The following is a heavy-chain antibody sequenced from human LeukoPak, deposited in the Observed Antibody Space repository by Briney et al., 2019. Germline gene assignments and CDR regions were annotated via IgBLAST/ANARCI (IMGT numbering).Heavy chain of an antibody. V-gene: IGHV3-23*01. J-gene: IGHJ6*03. Sequence: GGSLRLSCAASGFTFKNYAMSWVRQAPGKGLEWVLGISASGSSAYYADPAKGRFTISRDNSNNMVYLNMNNLRADDTAVYYCAKGGDVVLVAATSNYLDVWGKGTTVTVSS. D-gene: IGHD2-15*01. CDR2: ISASGSSA. CDR1: GFTFKNYA. CDR3: AKGGDVVLVAATSNYLDV.